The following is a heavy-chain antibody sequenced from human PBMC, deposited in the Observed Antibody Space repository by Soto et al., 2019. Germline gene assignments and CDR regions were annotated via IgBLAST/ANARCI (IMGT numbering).Heavy chain of an antibody. CDR3: ARGGSYVGFDS. V-gene: IGHV4-61*01. Sequence: SETLSLTXTLSAGSLKSSSHYWSWIRQPPGKGREWIGYIHDFGSTKYNPSIESRVVISVDTSKIQFSLKVPSVTAADPAMCFCARGGSYVGFDSWGQGARVTVSS. D-gene: IGHD1-26*01. CDR2: IHDFGST. J-gene: IGHJ4*02. CDR1: AGSLKSSSHY.